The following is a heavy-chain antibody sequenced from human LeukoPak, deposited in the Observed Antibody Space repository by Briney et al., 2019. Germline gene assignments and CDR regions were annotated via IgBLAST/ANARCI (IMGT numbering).Heavy chain of an antibody. V-gene: IGHV4-34*01. CDR3: AREAKVPAAMFDP. CDR2: INHSGST. J-gene: IGHJ5*02. CDR1: GGSFSGYY. Sequence: ETLSLTCAVYGGSFSGYYWSWIRQPPGKGLEWIGEINHSGSTNYNPSLKSRVTISVDTSKNQFSLKLSSVTAADTAVYYCAREAKVPAAMFDPWGQGTLVTVSS. D-gene: IGHD2-2*01.